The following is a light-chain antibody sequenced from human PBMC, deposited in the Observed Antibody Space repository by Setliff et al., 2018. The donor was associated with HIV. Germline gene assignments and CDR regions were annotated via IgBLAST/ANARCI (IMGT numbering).Light chain of an antibody. V-gene: IGLV1-44*01. CDR3: ASWDDSLNGYV. J-gene: IGLJ1*01. Sequence: QSVLTQPPSASGAPGQMVTISCSGSSSNVGGNAVSWYQQLPGTAPKLLIYSTYLRPSGVPARFSGSKSGTSASLAISGLQSEDEADYYCASWDDSLNGYVFGAGTKVTVL. CDR2: STY. CDR1: SSNVGGNA.